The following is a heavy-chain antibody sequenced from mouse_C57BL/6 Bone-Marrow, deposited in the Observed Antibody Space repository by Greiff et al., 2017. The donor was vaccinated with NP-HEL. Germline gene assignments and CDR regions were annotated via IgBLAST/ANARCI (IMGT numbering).Heavy chain of an antibody. CDR2: INYDGSST. V-gene: IGHV5-16*01. J-gene: IGHJ4*01. CDR1: GFTFSDYY. Sequence: VQLKESEGGLVQPGSSMKLSYTTSGFTFSDYYMAWVRQVPEKGLDWVANINYDGSSTYYLDSLKSRFIISRDNAKNILYLQMSSLKSEDTATYYCAREGGLRRRTYAMDYWGQGTSVTVSS. CDR3: AREGGLRRRTYAMDY. D-gene: IGHD2-4*01.